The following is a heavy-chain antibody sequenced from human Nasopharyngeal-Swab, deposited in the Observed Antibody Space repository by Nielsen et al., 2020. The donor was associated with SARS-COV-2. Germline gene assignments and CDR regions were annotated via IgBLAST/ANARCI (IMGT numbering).Heavy chain of an antibody. Sequence: SETLSLTCTVSGYSISSGYYWGWIRQPPGKGLEWIGSIYHSGSTYYNPSLKSRVTISVDTSKNQFSLKLSSVTAADTAVYYCARVWSYYYDSSGLEDDYWGQGTLVTVSS. D-gene: IGHD3-22*01. CDR3: ARVWSYYYDSSGLEDDY. CDR2: IYHSGST. V-gene: IGHV4-38-2*02. J-gene: IGHJ4*02. CDR1: GYSISSGYY.